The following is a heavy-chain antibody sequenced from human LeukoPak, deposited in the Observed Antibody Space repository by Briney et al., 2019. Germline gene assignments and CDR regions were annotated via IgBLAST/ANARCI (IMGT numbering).Heavy chain of an antibody. J-gene: IGHJ4*02. CDR2: ISSGSKYI. CDR1: GFTLSSYS. D-gene: IGHD5-18*01. Sequence: GGSLRLSCADSGFTLSSYSMNWVRQAPGKGLEWVSSISSGSKYIYNADSVKGRFTISRDNAKNSLYLQMNSLRDEDTAVYYCARALSYSYGSMDFWGQGTLVIVSS. V-gene: IGHV3-21*01. CDR3: ARALSYSYGSMDF.